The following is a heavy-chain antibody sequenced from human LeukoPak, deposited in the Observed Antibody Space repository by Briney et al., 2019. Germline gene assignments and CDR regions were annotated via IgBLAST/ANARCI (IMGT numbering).Heavy chain of an antibody. CDR3: AREGRGWSFDYFDY. Sequence: GGSLRLSCAASGFTFSSYWMSWVRQAPGKGLEWVANIKQDGSEKYYVDSVKGRFTISRDNAKNSLYLQMNSLRAEDTAVYYRAREGRGWSFDYFDYWGQGTLVTVSS. V-gene: IGHV3-7*01. J-gene: IGHJ4*02. CDR2: IKQDGSEK. D-gene: IGHD6-19*01. CDR1: GFTFSSYW.